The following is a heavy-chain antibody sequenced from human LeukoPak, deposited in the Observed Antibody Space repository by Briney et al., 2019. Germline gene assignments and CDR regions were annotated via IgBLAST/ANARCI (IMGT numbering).Heavy chain of an antibody. CDR2: IYHSGST. Sequence: SETLSLTCAVSGGSISSGGYSWSWIRQPPGKGLEWIGYIYHSGSTYYNPSLKSRVTISVDTSKNQSSLKLSSVTAADTAVYYCARAHGGGWELQQLWLQASRDDAFDIWGQGTMVTVSS. CDR1: GGSISSGGYS. D-gene: IGHD5-18*01. V-gene: IGHV4-30-2*01. CDR3: ARAHGGGWELQQLWLQASRDDAFDI. J-gene: IGHJ3*02.